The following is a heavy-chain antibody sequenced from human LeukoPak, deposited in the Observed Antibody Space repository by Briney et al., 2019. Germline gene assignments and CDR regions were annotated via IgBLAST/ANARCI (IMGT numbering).Heavy chain of an antibody. V-gene: IGHV4-39*01. CDR1: GGSISSGGYS. D-gene: IGHD1-26*01. CDR2: IYYSGST. CDR3: ARHSPSGASYYYYYGMDV. J-gene: IGHJ6*02. Sequence: PSETLSLTCTVSGGSISSGGYSWGWIRQPPGKGLEWIGSIYYSGSTYYNPSLKSRVTISVDTSKNQFSLKLSSVTAADTAVYYCARHSPSGASYYYYYGMDVWGQGTTVTVSS.